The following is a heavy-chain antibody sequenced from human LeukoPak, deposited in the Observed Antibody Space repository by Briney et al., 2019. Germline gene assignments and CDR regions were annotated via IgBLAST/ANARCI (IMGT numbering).Heavy chain of an antibody. CDR2: ISGDGGST. Sequence: GSLRLSCAASGFTFDDYAMHWVRQAPGKGLEWVSLISGDGGSTYYADSVKGRFTISRDNSKNSLYLQMNSLRTEDTALYYCAKDIGSATVTASFDCWGQGTLVTVSS. CDR3: AKDIGSATVTASFDC. D-gene: IGHD4-11*01. CDR1: GFTFDDYA. V-gene: IGHV3-43*02. J-gene: IGHJ4*02.